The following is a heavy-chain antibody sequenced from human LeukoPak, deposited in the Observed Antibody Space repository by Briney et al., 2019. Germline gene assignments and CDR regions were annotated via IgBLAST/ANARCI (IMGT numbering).Heavy chain of an antibody. D-gene: IGHD3-22*01. CDR3: AKWSSVLHYYDSSLHFDY. CDR1: GFTFSSYG. V-gene: IGHV3-30*02. J-gene: IGHJ4*02. Sequence: PGGSLRLSCAASGFTFSSYGMHWVRQAPGKGLEWVAFIRYDGGNKYYADSVKGRFTISRDNSKNTLYLQMNSLRAEVTAVYYCAKWSSVLHYYDSSLHFDYWGQGTLVTVSS. CDR2: IRYDGGNK.